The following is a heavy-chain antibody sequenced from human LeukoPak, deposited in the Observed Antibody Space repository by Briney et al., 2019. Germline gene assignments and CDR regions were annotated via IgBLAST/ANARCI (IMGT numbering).Heavy chain of an antibody. J-gene: IGHJ4*02. V-gene: IGHV3-33*01. D-gene: IGHD3-10*01. CDR2: IWYDGSNK. CDR3: ARDSASWFGSPLDY. Sequence: GGSLRLSCAASGFTFSSYGMHWVRQAPGKGLEWVAVIWYDGSNKYYADSVKGRFTISRDNSKNTLYLQMNSLRAEDTAVYYCARDSASWFGSPLDYWGQGTLVTVSS. CDR1: GFTFSSYG.